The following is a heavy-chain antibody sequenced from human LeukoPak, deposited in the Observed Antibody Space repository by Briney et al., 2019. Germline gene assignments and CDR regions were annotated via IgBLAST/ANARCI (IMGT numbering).Heavy chain of an antibody. CDR1: GFTFSSYE. CDR2: ISSSDNTI. V-gene: IGHV3-48*03. Sequence: GGSLRLSCAASGFTFSSYEMNWVRQAPGKGLERVSYISSSDNTIYYADSVKGRFTISRDNAKNSLYLQMNSLRAEDTAAYYCARDINWVGGYWGQGTLVTVSS. D-gene: IGHD7-27*01. J-gene: IGHJ4*02. CDR3: ARDINWVGGY.